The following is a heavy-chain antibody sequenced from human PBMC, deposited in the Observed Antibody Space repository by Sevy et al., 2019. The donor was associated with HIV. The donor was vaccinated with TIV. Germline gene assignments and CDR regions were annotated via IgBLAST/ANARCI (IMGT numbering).Heavy chain of an antibody. CDR3: VMACFVGGGWAGSFDY. V-gene: IGHV3-23*01. J-gene: IGHJ4*02. CDR2: ITGSGGAS. D-gene: IGHD3-16*01. Sequence: GGSLRLSCAASGFTFTTYAMTWVRQGPRKGLEWVSSITGSGGASYYADSVKGRFPTSRDSSRHIVTLQMIGLRVDDTAVYYCVMACFVGGGWAGSFDYWGQGAMVTVSS. CDR1: GFTFTTYA.